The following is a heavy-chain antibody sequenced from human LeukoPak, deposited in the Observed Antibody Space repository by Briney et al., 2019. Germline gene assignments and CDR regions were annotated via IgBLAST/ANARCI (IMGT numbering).Heavy chain of an antibody. CDR2: IYYSGST. Sequence: KSSETLSLTCTVSGGSISSYYWSWIRQPPGKGLEWIGYIYYSGSTNYNPSLKSRVTISVDTSKNQFSLKLSSVTAADTAVYYCARNEEYYDYVWGSYHPANAFDIWGQGTMVTVSS. CDR1: GGSISSYY. D-gene: IGHD3-16*02. V-gene: IGHV4-59*08. J-gene: IGHJ3*02. CDR3: ARNEEYYDYVWGSYHPANAFDI.